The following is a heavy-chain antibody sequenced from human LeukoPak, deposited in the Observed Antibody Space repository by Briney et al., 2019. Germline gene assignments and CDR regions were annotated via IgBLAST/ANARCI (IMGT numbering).Heavy chain of an antibody. CDR3: VRREGYSSSPLGS. J-gene: IGHJ5*02. V-gene: IGHV4-59*08. Sequence: PSETLSLTCTVSGGSIYSYYWTWIRQPPGKGLEWIGYIHSSGSIHYNPSVRSRVTMSLDTSKNQFSFNLTSVTAADTAVYYCVRREGYSSSPLGSWGQGTLVTASS. CDR1: GGSIYSYY. CDR2: IHSSGSI. D-gene: IGHD2-15*01.